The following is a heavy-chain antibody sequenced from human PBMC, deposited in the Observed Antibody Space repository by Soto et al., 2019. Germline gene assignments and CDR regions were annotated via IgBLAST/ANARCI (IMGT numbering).Heavy chain of an antibody. CDR2: IWYDGSNT. CDR1: GFFFRDFG. Sequence: PGGSLRLSCVASGFFFRDFGMHWVRQAPGKGLEWVSVIWYDGSNTYQGASVKGRFTMSRDISKNTLYLQMDSLRPEDTAVYYYGGAIAGKWYQFDYWGQGTLVTVSS. CDR3: GGAIAGKWYQFDY. J-gene: IGHJ4*02. V-gene: IGHV3-33*01. D-gene: IGHD2-2*01.